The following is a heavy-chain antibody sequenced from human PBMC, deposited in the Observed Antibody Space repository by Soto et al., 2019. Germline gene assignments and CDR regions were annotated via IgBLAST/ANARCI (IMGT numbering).Heavy chain of an antibody. V-gene: IGHV5-51*01. J-gene: IGHJ5*02. CDR1: GYSFTSYW. Sequence: GESLKISCNGSGYSFTSYWIGWVRQMPGKGLEWMGIIYPGDSDTRYSPSFQGQVTISADKSISTAYLQWSSLKASDTAMYYCARDYYDSSGSQGNWFDPWGQGTLVTV. D-gene: IGHD3-22*01. CDR3: ARDYYDSSGSQGNWFDP. CDR2: IYPGDSDT.